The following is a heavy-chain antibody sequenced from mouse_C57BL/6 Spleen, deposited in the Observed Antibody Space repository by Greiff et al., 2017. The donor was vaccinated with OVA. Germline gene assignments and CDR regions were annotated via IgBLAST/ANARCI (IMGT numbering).Heavy chain of an antibody. Sequence: EVQLQESGGGLVKPGGSLKLSCAASGFTFSSYAMSWVRQTPEKRLEWVATISDGGSYTYYPDNVKGRFTISRDNAKNNLYLQMSHLKSEDTAMYYCARDRNSNAFDYWGQGTTLTVSS. CDR2: ISDGGSYT. D-gene: IGHD2-5*01. CDR1: GFTFSSYA. V-gene: IGHV5-4*01. J-gene: IGHJ2*01. CDR3: ARDRNSNAFDY.